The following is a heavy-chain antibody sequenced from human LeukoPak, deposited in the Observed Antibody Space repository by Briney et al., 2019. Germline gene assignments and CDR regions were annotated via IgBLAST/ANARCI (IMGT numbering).Heavy chain of an antibody. Sequence: PGRSLRLSCAASGFTFSSYGMHWVRQAPGKGLEWVAVISYDGSNKYYADSVKGRFTISRDNSKNTLYLQLNSLRAEDTAVYYCAKVILSKRELRFYGMDVWGQGTTVTVSS. D-gene: IGHD1-26*01. V-gene: IGHV3-30*18. CDR1: GFTFSSYG. CDR3: AKVILSKRELRFYGMDV. CDR2: ISYDGSNK. J-gene: IGHJ6*02.